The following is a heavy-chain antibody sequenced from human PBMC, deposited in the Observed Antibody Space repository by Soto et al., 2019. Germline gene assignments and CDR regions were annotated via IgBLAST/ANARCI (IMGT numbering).Heavy chain of an antibody. CDR2: IRSKPNNYAT. Sequence: EVQLVESGGGLVQPGGSLKLSCAASGFTFSGSAMHWVRQASGKGLEWVGHIRSKPNNYATAYAASVKGRFTISRDDSKNTAYLQMNSLKTEDTAVYYSTRFPGGSGPDWGQGTLVTVSS. CDR3: TRFPGGSGPD. CDR1: GFTFSGSA. J-gene: IGHJ1*01. D-gene: IGHD3-10*01. V-gene: IGHV3-73*02.